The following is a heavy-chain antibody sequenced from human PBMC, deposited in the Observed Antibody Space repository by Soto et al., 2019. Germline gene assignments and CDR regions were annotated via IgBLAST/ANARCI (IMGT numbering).Heavy chain of an antibody. Sequence: GGSLRLSCAASGFTFSSYAMSWVRQAPGKGLEWVSAISGSDGSTYYADSVKGRFTISRDNSKNTLYLQMNSQRAEDTAVYDCAKDQARLDIKEAGPISYWGQGTLVTVSS. D-gene: IGHD5-12*01. V-gene: IGHV3-23*01. CDR3: AKDQARLDIKEAGPISY. J-gene: IGHJ4*02. CDR2: ISGSDGST. CDR1: GFTFSSYA.